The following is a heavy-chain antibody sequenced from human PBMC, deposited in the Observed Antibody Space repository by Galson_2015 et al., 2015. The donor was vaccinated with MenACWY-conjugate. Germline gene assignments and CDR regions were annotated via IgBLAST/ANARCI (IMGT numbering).Heavy chain of an antibody. V-gene: IGHV6-1*01. CDR1: GDSVSSNSAA. J-gene: IGHJ5*02. CDR2: TYYRSKWYN. Sequence: CAISGDSVSSNSAAWNWIRQSPSRGLEWLGRTYYRSKWYNDYAVSVKSRITINPDTSKNQFSLQLNSVTPEDTAVYYCARMEGLLWVGELSPKHWFDPWGQGTLVTVSS. D-gene: IGHD3-10*01. CDR3: ARMEGLLWVGELSPKHWFDP.